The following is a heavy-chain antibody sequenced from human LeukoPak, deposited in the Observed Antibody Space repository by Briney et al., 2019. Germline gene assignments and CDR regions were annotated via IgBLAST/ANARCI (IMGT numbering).Heavy chain of an antibody. Sequence: ASVKVSCKASGYTFTSYYMHWVRQAPGQGLEWMEIINPSGGSTSYAQKFQGRVTMTRDTSTSTVYMELSSLRSEDTAVYYCARDLLTVTTDYYYYGMDVWGQGTTVTVSS. D-gene: IGHD4-11*01. J-gene: IGHJ6*02. V-gene: IGHV1-46*01. CDR3: ARDLLTVTTDYYYYGMDV. CDR1: GYTFTSYY. CDR2: INPSGGST.